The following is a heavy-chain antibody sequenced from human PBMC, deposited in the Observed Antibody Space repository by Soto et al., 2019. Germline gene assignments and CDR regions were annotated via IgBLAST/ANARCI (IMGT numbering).Heavy chain of an antibody. CDR1: GGSISTNY. Sequence: SETLSLTCTVSGGSISTNYWSWIRQPPGTGLEWIGYIYYSGSTHYNPSLKSRVTMTVDTSKNQFSLKLNSVTAADTAIYYCAGHPLAGPNNWFDPWGQGTLVTVS. CDR2: IYYSGST. J-gene: IGHJ5*02. V-gene: IGHV4-59*08. CDR3: AGHPLAGPNNWFDP.